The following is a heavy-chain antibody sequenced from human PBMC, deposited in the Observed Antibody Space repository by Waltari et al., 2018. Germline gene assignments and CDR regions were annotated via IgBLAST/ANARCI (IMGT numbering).Heavy chain of an antibody. CDR2: INHSGST. CDR3: ARGRRWLQPYYYYGMDV. Sequence: QWGAGLLKPSETLSLTCAVYGGSFSGYYWSWIRQPPGKGLEWIGEINHSGSTNYNPSLKSRVTISVDTSKNQFSLKLSSVTAADTAVYYCARGRRWLQPYYYYGMDVWGQGTTVTVSS. CDR1: GGSFSGYY. J-gene: IGHJ6*02. D-gene: IGHD5-12*01. V-gene: IGHV4-34*01.